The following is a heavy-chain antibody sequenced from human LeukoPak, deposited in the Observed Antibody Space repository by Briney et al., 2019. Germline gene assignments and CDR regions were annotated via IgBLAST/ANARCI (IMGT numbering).Heavy chain of an antibody. Sequence: SETLSLTCTVSGGSISSYYWSWIRQPAGKGLEWIGRIYTTGSTNHNPSLKSRVTMSVDTSKNQFSLKLNSVTAADTAVYYCARSGVANYYYMDVWGKGTTVTVSS. D-gene: IGHD7-27*01. V-gene: IGHV4-4*07. CDR3: ARSGVANYYYMDV. J-gene: IGHJ6*03. CDR1: GGSISSYY. CDR2: IYTTGST.